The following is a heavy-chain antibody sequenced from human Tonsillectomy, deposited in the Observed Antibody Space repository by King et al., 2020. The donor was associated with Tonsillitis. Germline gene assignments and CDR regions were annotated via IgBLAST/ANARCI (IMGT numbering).Heavy chain of an antibody. J-gene: IGHJ4*02. CDR1: GFTFSSYS. D-gene: IGHD1-26*01. V-gene: IGHV3-48*01. Sequence: VQLVESGGGLVQPGGSLRLSCAASGFTFSSYSMNWVRQAPGKGLEWVSYISSSSSTIYYADSVKGRFTISRDNAKNSLYLQMNSLRAEDTAVYYCARVLSGSYYSFDYWGQGTLVTVSS. CDR3: ARVLSGSYYSFDY. CDR2: ISSSSSTI.